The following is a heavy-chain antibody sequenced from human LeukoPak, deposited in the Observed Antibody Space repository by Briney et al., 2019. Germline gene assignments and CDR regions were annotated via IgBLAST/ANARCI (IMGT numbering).Heavy chain of an antibody. D-gene: IGHD5-12*01. CDR1: GFTFSSYS. J-gene: IGHJ4*02. CDR2: ISSSSSYI. Sequence: GGSLRLSCAASGFTFSSYSMNWVRQAPGKGLEWVSSISSSSSYIYYADSVKGRFTISRDNAKNSLYLQMNSLRAEDTAVYYCARDAAEGYSGYDIWGQGTLVTVSS. V-gene: IGHV3-21*01. CDR3: ARDAAEGYSGYDI.